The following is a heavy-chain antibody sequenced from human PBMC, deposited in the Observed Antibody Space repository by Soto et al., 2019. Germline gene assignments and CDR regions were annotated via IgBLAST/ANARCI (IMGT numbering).Heavy chain of an antibody. CDR3: ASRGNGKHYFDY. J-gene: IGHJ4*02. CDR2: IYYSGST. V-gene: IGHV4-39*02. CDR1: GGSISSSSYY. Sequence: SETLSLTCTVSGGSISSSSYYWGWIRQPPGKGLEWIGSIYYSGSTYYNPSLKSRVTISVDTSKNHFSLKLSSVTAADTAVYYCASRGNGKHYFDYWGQGTLVTVSS. D-gene: IGHD3-16*01.